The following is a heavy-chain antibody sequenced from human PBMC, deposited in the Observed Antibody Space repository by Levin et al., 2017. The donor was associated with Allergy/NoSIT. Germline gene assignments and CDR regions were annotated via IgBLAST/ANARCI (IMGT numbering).Heavy chain of an antibody. J-gene: IGHJ6*02. CDR3: GRAQFTSGWFWGDGMDV. CDR2: ISSSGSTI. D-gene: IGHD6-19*01. Sequence: PGGSLRLSCAASGFTFSDYYMSWIRQAPGKGLEWVSFISSSGSTIYYANSVQGRFTISRDNAKNSLYLQMNGLRAEDTAVYYCGRAQFTSGWFWGDGMDVWGQGTTVIVSS. V-gene: IGHV3-11*01. CDR1: GFTFSDYY.